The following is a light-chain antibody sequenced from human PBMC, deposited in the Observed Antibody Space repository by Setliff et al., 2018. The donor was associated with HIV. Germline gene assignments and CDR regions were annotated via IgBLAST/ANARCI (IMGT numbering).Light chain of an antibody. V-gene: IGLV2-23*01. Sequence: QSALTQPASVSGSPGQSITISCTGTSGDVGRYNLVSWYQQQPGKPPKPMIYQATKRPSGVSNRFSGSKSGNTASLTISGLQAEDEADYYCCSNTGSNTYVFGTGTKV. CDR3: CSNTGSNTYV. CDR2: QAT. CDR1: SGDVGRYNL. J-gene: IGLJ1*01.